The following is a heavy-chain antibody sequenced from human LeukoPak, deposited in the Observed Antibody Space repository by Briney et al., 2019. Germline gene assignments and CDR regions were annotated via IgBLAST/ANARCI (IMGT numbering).Heavy chain of an antibody. CDR3: ARDPYGSGFFDY. Sequence: SQTLSLICTVSGGSISGGSYYWNWIRQPAGKGLEWIGRIYTSGSTNYNPSLKSRVTISVDTSKNQFSLKLSSVTAADTAVYYCARDPYGSGFFDYWGQGTLVTVSS. CDR1: GGSISGGSYY. J-gene: IGHJ4*02. CDR2: IYTSGST. D-gene: IGHD3-10*01. V-gene: IGHV4-61*02.